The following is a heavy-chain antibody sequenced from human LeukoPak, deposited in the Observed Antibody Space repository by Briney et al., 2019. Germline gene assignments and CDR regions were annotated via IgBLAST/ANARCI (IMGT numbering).Heavy chain of an antibody. CDR1: GGSFSDDY. V-gene: IGHV4-34*01. CDR3: ARHAWQWLPFEH. CDR2: IHPNGGT. D-gene: IGHD6-19*01. Sequence: SETLSLTCDFYGGSFSDDYWSWLRQPPERGLEWIGEIHPNGGTTYNPSLKSRVTMSADRSRNRFSLNLGSVAAADTAIYFCARHAWQWLPFEHWGLGTLVTVSS. J-gene: IGHJ4*02.